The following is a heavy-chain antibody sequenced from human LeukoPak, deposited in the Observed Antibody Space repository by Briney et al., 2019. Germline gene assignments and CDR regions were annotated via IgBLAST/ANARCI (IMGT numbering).Heavy chain of an antibody. D-gene: IGHD5-18*01. Sequence: SVKVSCKASGGTFSSYAISWVRQAPGQGLEWRGGIIPIFGTANYAQKFQGRVTITADESTSTAYMELSSLRSEDTAVYYCARGSGYSYGIDYWGQGTLVTVSS. V-gene: IGHV1-69*13. CDR3: ARGSGYSYGIDY. CDR1: GGTFSSYA. J-gene: IGHJ4*02. CDR2: IIPIFGTA.